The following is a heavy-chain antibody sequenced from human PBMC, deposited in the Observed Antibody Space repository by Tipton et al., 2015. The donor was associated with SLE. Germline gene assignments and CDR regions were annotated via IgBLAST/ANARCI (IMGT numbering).Heavy chain of an antibody. Sequence: TLSLTCTVSGGSISRYYWGWIRQPAGKGLEWIGRIYTGGNTKYNPSLESRVTLSVDASEDQFSLRLTSVTAADTAVYYCVVCSPSSCSYFDYGGQGRLVTVSS. CDR3: VVCSPSSCSYFDY. J-gene: IGHJ4*02. CDR2: IYTGGNT. V-gene: IGHV4-4*07. D-gene: IGHD2-2*01. CDR1: GGSISRYY.